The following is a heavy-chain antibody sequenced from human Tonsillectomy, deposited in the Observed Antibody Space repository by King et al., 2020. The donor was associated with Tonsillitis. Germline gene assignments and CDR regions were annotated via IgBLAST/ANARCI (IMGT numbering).Heavy chain of an antibody. CDR1: GFTFSGYG. J-gene: IGHJ4*02. CDR3: SRSRYYFDGSDY. CDR2: TKKDGSGK. Sequence: EVQLVESGGGLVRRGGSLRLSCAASGFTFSGYGMNWVRQAPGKGLEWVASTKKDGSGKYYVDTVKGRFTISRDNAKNSLFLQMNSLRAEDTAVYYCSRSRYYFDGSDYWGQGTLVTVSS. D-gene: IGHD3-22*01. V-gene: IGHV3-7*01.